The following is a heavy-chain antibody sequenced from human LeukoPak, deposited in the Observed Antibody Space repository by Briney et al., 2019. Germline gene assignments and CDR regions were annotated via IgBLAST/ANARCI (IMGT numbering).Heavy chain of an antibody. CDR2: ISGSGGST. V-gene: IGHV3-23*01. D-gene: IGHD3-22*01. CDR1: GFTFSSYA. J-gene: IGHJ4*02. CDR3: AKDSYYDSSGYGDY. Sequence: GGSLRLSCAASGFTFSSYAMSWVRQAPGKGLEWVSAISGSGGSTYYADSVKGRFTISRDNTKNTVYLQMNSLRAEDTAVYYCAKDSYYDSSGYGDYWGQGTLVTVSS.